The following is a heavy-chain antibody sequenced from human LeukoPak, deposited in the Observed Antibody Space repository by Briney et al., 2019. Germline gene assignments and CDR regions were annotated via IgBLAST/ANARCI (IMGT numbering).Heavy chain of an antibody. J-gene: IGHJ3*02. V-gene: IGHV1-46*01. CDR3: ARTPAAGTGAFDI. CDR2: INPSGGST. CDR1: GYTFISYY. Sequence: ASVKVSCKASGYTFISYYMHWVRQAPGQGLEWMGIINPSGGSTSYAQKFQGRVTMTRDMSTSTVYMELSSLRSEDTAVYYCARTPAAGTGAFDIWGQGTMVTVSS. D-gene: IGHD6-13*01.